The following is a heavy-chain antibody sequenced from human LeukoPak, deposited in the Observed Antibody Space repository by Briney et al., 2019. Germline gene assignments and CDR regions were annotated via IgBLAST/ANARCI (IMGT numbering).Heavy chain of an antibody. J-gene: IGHJ4*02. D-gene: IGHD6-6*01. Sequence: GGSLRLSCAASGFTVSSNCMSWVRQAPGKGLEWVSVIYSCGSTYYADSVKGRFTISRDNSKNTLYLQMNSLRAEDTAVYYCARSKYSSSWATIDYWGQGTLVTVSS. CDR2: IYSCGST. CDR1: GFTVSSNC. CDR3: ARSKYSSSWATIDY. V-gene: IGHV3-66*01.